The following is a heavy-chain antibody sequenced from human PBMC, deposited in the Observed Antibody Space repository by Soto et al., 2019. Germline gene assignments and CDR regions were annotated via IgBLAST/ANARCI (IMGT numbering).Heavy chain of an antibody. D-gene: IGHD3-10*01. Sequence: NPSETLSVTCTFSGGSISIGGYDWSWIRQHPGKGLEWIGYIYYSGSTYYNPSLKSRVTISVDTSKNQFSLKLSSVTAADTAVYYCARDYYYGSGSENWFDPWGQGTMVTVSS. J-gene: IGHJ5*02. CDR2: IYYSGST. CDR3: ARDYYYGSGSENWFDP. CDR1: GGSISIGGYD. V-gene: IGHV4-31*03.